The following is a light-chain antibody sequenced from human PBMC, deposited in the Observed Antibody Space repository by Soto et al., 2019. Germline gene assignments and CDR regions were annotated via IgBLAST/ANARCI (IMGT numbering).Light chain of an antibody. V-gene: IGLV2-14*01. CDR2: DVS. CDR3: SSYSSRSTVV. Sequence: QSVLTQPASVSGSPGQSTTISCTGTSSDVGDYNHVSWYQKHPGKAPKLMIYDVSNRPSGFSNRFSGSKSGNTASLTISGLQAEDEADYYCSSYSSRSTVVFGGGTKVTVL. CDR1: SSDVGDYNH. J-gene: IGLJ2*01.